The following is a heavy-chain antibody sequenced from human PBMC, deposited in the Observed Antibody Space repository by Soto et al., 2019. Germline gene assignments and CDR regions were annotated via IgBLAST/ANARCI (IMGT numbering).Heavy chain of an antibody. D-gene: IGHD2-15*01. J-gene: IGHJ3*02. V-gene: IGHV3-23*01. Sequence: PGGSLRLSCAASGFTFSSYAMSWVRQAPGKGLEWVSAISGSGGSTYYADSVKGRFTISRDNSKNTLYLQMNSLRAEDTAVHYCAKEDGIVVVVTPGAFDIWGQGTMVTVSS. CDR3: AKEDGIVVVVTPGAFDI. CDR2: ISGSGGST. CDR1: GFTFSSYA.